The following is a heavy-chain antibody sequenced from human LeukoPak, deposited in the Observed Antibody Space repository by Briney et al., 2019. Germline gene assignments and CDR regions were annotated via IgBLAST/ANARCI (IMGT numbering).Heavy chain of an antibody. CDR2: IYHSAST. CDR1: GYSISSGYD. V-gene: IGHV4-38-2*02. CDR3: AIRSWQLSAIADY. D-gene: IGHD6-6*01. J-gene: IGHJ4*02. Sequence: SETLSLICTVSGYSISSGYDWGWIRQPPGEGLEWIGSIYHSASTSYNPSLTSRVTISVDTSKNQYSLNLRSVTAADTAVYYCAIRSWQLSAIADYWGQGTLVTVSS.